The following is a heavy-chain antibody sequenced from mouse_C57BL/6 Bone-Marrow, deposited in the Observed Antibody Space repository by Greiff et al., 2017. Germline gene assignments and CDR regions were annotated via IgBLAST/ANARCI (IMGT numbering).Heavy chain of an antibody. J-gene: IGHJ2*01. V-gene: IGHV1-26*01. D-gene: IGHD2-4*01. CDR1: GYTFTDYY. CDR2: INPNNGGT. Sequence: EVQLQQSGPELVKPGASVKRSCKASGYTFTDYYMNWVKQSHGKSLEWIGDINPNNGGTSYNQKFKGKATLTVDKSSSTAYMELRSLTSEDSAVYYCARDDYDVFDYWGQGTTLTVSS. CDR3: ARDDYDVFDY.